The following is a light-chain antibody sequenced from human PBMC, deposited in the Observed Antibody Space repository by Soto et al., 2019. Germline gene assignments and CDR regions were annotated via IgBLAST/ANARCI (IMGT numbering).Light chain of an antibody. Sequence: SALTQPASVSGSPGQSITISCTGTSSDVGGYNYVSWYQQHPGKAPKLMIYEVSNRPSGVSNRFSGSKSGNTAPLTISGLQAEDEADYYCSSYTSSITYVFGTGTKLTVL. V-gene: IGLV2-14*01. CDR2: EVS. CDR1: SSDVGGYNY. CDR3: SSYTSSITYV. J-gene: IGLJ1*01.